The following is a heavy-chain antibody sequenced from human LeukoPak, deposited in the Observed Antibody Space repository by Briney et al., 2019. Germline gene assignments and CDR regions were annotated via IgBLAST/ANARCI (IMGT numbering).Heavy chain of an antibody. CDR1: GASISSYY. J-gene: IGHJ4*02. D-gene: IGHD6-19*01. Sequence: PSETLSLTCTVSGASISSYYWSWIRQPPGKGLEWIGYFYYSGSTNYNPSLKSRVTISLDTSKNQFSLKLSSVTAADTAVYYCARSPNSSGWYTYWGQGTLVTVSS. CDR2: FYYSGST. CDR3: ARSPNSSGWYTY. V-gene: IGHV4-59*01.